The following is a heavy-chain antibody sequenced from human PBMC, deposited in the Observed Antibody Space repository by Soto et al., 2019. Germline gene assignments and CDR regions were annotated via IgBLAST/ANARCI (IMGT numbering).Heavy chain of an antibody. J-gene: IGHJ5*02. V-gene: IGHV4-39*01. CDR2: IYYSGST. CDR1: DGSISSSDHY. D-gene: IGHD4-17*01. Sequence: QVQLQESGPGLVKPSETLSLTCTVFDGSISSSDHYWDWIRQPPGKGLEWIGSIYYSGSTFYNPSLNSRVTISVDTSKNRFSLNLRSVTAADTAVYYCARLRIPVTTRGNWFDPWGQGTLVTVSS. CDR3: ARLRIPVTTRGNWFDP.